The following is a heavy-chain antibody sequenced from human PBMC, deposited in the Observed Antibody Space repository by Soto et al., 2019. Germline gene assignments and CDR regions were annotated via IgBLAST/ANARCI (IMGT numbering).Heavy chain of an antibody. CDR1: GFTFSRSD. J-gene: IGHJ5*02. CDR3: ATHGWDL. D-gene: IGHD6-19*01. Sequence: EVQLLESGGGFVQPGGSLRLSCAASGFTFSRSDMSWVRQAPGKGLEWVSAINGGRTFYGDSVEGRFTVSRDDSKDTLYLQMNSLRVDDTAIYYCATHGWDLWGQGTLVTVSS. CDR2: INGGRT. V-gene: IGHV3-23*01.